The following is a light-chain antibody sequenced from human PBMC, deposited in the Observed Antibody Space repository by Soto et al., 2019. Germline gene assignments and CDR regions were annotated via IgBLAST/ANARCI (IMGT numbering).Light chain of an antibody. V-gene: IGKV1-5*01. Sequence: QMTQSPSTLSASVGDRVTITCRASQSIDTWLAWYQQKPGKAPRLLIYDASDLESGVPSRFSGSVSGTEFTLTINGLQTDDIATYYCQQYENFSPTFGPGTKVAIK. J-gene: IGKJ3*01. CDR3: QQYENFSPT. CDR2: DAS. CDR1: QSIDTW.